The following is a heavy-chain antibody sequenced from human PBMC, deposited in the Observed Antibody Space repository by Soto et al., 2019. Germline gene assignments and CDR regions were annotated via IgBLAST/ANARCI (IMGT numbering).Heavy chain of an antibody. Sequence: EVQLVESGGGLVKPGGSLRLSCAASGITFSSYSMNWVRQAPGKGLEWVSSISSSRSYIYYADSVTGRFTISRDNAKNSLYLQMNSLRAEDTAVYYCPSASNYYYYYMDVCGKGTTVAVSS. CDR3: PSASNYYYYYMDV. J-gene: IGHJ6*03. D-gene: IGHD4-4*01. V-gene: IGHV3-21*01. CDR1: GITFSSYS. CDR2: ISSSRSYI.